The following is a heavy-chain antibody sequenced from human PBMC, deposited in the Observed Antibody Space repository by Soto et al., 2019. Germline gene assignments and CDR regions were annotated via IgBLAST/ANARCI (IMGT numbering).Heavy chain of an antibody. Sequence: QVQLVVSGGGLVKPGGSLRISCAASGFTFSDYDISWIRQAPGKGLEWVSYISSSGSIRYYADSVKGRFTISRDNAKNSLYLQMNSLRAEDTAVYYCALAGYDSNYYAVTPLSAGHFWGQGTLVTVSS. J-gene: IGHJ4*02. CDR2: ISSSGSIR. CDR3: ALAGYDSNYYAVTPLSAGHF. D-gene: IGHD4-4*01. V-gene: IGHV3-11*01. CDR1: GFTFSDYD.